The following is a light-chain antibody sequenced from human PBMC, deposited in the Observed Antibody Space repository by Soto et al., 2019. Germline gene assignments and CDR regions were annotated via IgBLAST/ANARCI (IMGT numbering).Light chain of an antibody. Sequence: ESVLTQCPATLSLSPGERATXXXXASQSVSTYLGWYQXKHGQXXRXXIYDTSNRATGIPARFSGSGSGTDFTITISSLEPEDFEVYFCQQRNSWPWTFGQGTKVDIK. CDR2: DTS. V-gene: IGKV3-11*01. CDR3: QQRNSWPWT. J-gene: IGKJ1*01. CDR1: QSVSTY.